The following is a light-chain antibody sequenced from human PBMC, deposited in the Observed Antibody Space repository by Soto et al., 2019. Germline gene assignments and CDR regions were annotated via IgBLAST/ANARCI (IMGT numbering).Light chain of an antibody. J-gene: IGKJ5*01. CDR1: QSVSSY. CDR2: DAS. Sequence: IVLTQSPSTLSLSPGERATLSCRASQSVSSYLAWYQQKPGQAPRLLIYDASNRATGIPARFSGSGSGTDFTLTISSLEPEDFAVYYCQQYNDWPPRITFGQGTRLEVK. CDR3: QQYNDWPPRIT. V-gene: IGKV3-11*01.